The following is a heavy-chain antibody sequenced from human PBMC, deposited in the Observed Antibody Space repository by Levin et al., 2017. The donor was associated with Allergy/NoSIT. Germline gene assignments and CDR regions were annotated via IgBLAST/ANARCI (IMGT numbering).Heavy chain of an antibody. CDR1: GFTFSSYG. CDR2: IWYDGSNK. Sequence: GGSLRLSCAASGFTFSSYGMHWVRQAPGKGLEWVAVIWYDGSNKYYADSVKGRFTISRDNSKNTLYLQMNSLRAEDTAVYYCLFLGSGYAYYFDYWGQGTLVTVSS. D-gene: IGHD3-3*01. CDR3: LFLGSGYAYYFDY. J-gene: IGHJ4*02. V-gene: IGHV3-33*01.